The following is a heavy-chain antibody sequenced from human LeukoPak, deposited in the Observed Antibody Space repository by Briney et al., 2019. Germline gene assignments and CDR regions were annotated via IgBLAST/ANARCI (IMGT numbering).Heavy chain of an antibody. V-gene: IGHV4-59*08. CDR2: ISYSGTT. J-gene: IGHJ4*02. CDR3: ARRFVNSDGYYYDDY. CDR1: GGSISNSY. Sequence: SEALSLTCTVSGGSISNSYWTWIRQPPGKGLEWMGYISYSGTTSYNPSLKSRVTISVDTTNNQFTLKVNSVTAADTAVYFCARRFVNSDGYYYDDYWGQGTLVTVSS. D-gene: IGHD2-2*03.